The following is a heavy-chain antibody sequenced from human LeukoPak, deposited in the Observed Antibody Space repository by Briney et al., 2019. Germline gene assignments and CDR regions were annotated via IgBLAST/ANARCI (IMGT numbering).Heavy chain of an antibody. D-gene: IGHD5-24*01. CDR3: ARADMATTYYFDY. Sequence: GGSLRLSCAASGFTLSSYSMNWVRQAPGKGLEWVSYISSSSSTIYYADSVKGRFTISRDSAKNSLFLQMNSLRAEDTAVYYCARADMATTYYFDYWGQGTPVTVSS. J-gene: IGHJ4*02. CDR1: GFTLSSYS. CDR2: ISSSSSTI. V-gene: IGHV3-48*04.